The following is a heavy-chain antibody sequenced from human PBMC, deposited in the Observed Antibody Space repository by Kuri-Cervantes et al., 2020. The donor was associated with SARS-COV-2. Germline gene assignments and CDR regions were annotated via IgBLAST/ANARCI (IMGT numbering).Heavy chain of an antibody. J-gene: IGHJ6*02. Sequence: GSLRLSCTVSDGSISSYYWSWIRQPPGKGLEWIGYIYYSGSTNYNPSLKSRVTISVDTSKNQFSLKLSSVTAADTAVYYCARGRLIVVVPADLGMDVWGQGTTVTVSS. D-gene: IGHD2-2*01. CDR1: DGSISSYY. CDR3: ARGRLIVVVPADLGMDV. V-gene: IGHV4-59*01. CDR2: IYYSGST.